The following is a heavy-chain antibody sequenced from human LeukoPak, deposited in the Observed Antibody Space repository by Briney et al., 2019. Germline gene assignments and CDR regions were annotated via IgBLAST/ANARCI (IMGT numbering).Heavy chain of an antibody. CDR3: AKCSTVMATIYNYFDY. J-gene: IGHJ4*02. D-gene: IGHD5-24*01. CDR2: IWYDGSNK. V-gene: IGHV3-30*02. CDR1: GFTFSSYG. Sequence: SGGSLRLSCAASGFTFSSYGMEWVRQAPGKGGEGVAVIWYDGSNKYYADSVKGRFTISRDNSKHTLYLQMNSLRAEDTAVYYCAKCSTVMATIYNYFDYWGQGTLVTVSS.